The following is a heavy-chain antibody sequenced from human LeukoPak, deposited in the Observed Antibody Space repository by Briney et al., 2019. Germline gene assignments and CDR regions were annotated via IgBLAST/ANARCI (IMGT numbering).Heavy chain of an antibody. J-gene: IGHJ6*02. CDR2: INQNGGEK. Sequence: GGSLRLSCADSGFTFSGYWMNWVRQAPGKGLEWVANINQNGGEKYYVDSVKGRFTISRDNAKNSLYLQMNSLRAEDTAVYYCARDPPYYGMDVWGQGTTVTVSS. CDR1: GFTFSGYW. CDR3: ARDPPYYGMDV. V-gene: IGHV3-7*01.